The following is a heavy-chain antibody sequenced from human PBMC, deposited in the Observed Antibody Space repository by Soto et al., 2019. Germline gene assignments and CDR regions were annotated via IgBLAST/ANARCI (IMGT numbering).Heavy chain of an antibody. CDR3: ARQGNTAVTNNA. J-gene: IGHJ5*02. V-gene: IGHV4-39*01. D-gene: IGHD1-1*01. CDR2: IYYSGST. CDR1: GGSISSSSYY. Sequence: QLQLQESGPGLVKPSETLSLTCTVSGGSISSSSYYWGWIRQPPGKGLEWIGSIYYSGSTYYNPSLKSRVTISVDTSKNPFSLTLSSVTAAATAVYYCARQGNTAVTNNAWGQGTLVTVSS.